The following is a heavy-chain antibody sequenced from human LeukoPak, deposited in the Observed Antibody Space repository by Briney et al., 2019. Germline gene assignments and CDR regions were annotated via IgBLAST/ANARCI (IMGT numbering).Heavy chain of an antibody. CDR2: TSYRGGT. V-gene: IGHV4-59*01. CDR1: GVSTTNYY. J-gene: IGHJ5*02. CDR3: ARDSLDYGGWFDT. D-gene: IGHD4-23*01. Sequence: PSETLSLTCTVSGVSTTNYYWHWIRHPPGKELEWIAFTSYRGGTKYNPSLKSRAPISVDTSENQVSLRVTSMTAADTAVYYCARDSLDYGGWFDTWGQGILVTVSS.